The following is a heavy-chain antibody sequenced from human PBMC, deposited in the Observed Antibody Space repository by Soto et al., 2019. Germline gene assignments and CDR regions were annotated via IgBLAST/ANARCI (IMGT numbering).Heavy chain of an antibody. CDR1: GYTLTELS. CDR3: ATPRIPAAASPYYYCMDV. Sequence: QVQLVQSGAEVKKPGASVKVSCKVSGYTLTELSMHWVRQAPGKGLEWMGGFDPEDGETIYEQKFQGRVTMTEDTSTNTAYMELSSLRSEDTAAYYFATPRIPAAASPYYYCMDVRGHGTTVTVSS. CDR2: FDPEDGET. V-gene: IGHV1-24*01. D-gene: IGHD2-2*01. J-gene: IGHJ6*02.